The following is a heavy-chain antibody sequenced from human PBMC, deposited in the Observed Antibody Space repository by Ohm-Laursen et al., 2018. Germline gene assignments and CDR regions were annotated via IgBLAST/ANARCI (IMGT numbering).Heavy chain of an antibody. CDR2: TYYRSKWYN. Sequence: SETLSLTCAVSGDSVSSNSAAWNWIRQSPSRGLEWLGRTYYRSKWYNDYAVSVKSRITINPDTSKNQFSLQLNSVTPEDTAVYYCARDREQWAPAGAYDAFDIWGQGTMVTVSS. CDR1: GDSVSSNSAA. D-gene: IGHD6-19*01. CDR3: ARDREQWAPAGAYDAFDI. V-gene: IGHV6-1*01. J-gene: IGHJ3*02.